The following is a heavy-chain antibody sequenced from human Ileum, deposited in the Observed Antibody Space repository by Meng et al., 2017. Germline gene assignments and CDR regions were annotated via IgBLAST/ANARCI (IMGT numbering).Heavy chain of an antibody. Sequence: QVQLVQSGAEVKKPGSSVKVYCKASGGTFSSYTISWVRQAPGQGLEGMGRIIPILGIANYAQKFQGRVTITADKSTSTAYMELSSLRSEDTAVYYCARSSLGWPFLPFDYWGQGTLVTVSS. CDR3: ARSSLGWPFLPFDY. D-gene: IGHD3-3*01. J-gene: IGHJ4*02. V-gene: IGHV1-69*02. CDR1: GGTFSSYT. CDR2: IIPILGIA.